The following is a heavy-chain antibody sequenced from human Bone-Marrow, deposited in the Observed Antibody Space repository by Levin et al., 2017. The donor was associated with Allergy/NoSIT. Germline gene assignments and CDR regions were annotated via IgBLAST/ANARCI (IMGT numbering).Heavy chain of an antibody. D-gene: IGHD3-3*01. CDR3: TRVHYDFWTGYSADYFDA. V-gene: IGHV3-11*01. CDR2: ISNTAFTI. Sequence: GESLKISCAGSGFTFSDYEMSWVRQAPGKGPEWISYISNTAFTINYADSVKGRFTISRDNARSSLSLHMTSLRVEDTAMYYCTRVHYDFWTGYSADYFDAWGQGVLVAVSS. CDR1: GFTFSDYE. J-gene: IGHJ4*02.